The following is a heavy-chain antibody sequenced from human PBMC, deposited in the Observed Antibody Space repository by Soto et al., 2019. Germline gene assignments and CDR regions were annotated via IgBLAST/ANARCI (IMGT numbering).Heavy chain of an antibody. CDR2: IWYDGSNK. V-gene: IGHV3-30*02. J-gene: IGHJ4*02. D-gene: IGHD6-19*01. CDR3: VAGQYFFDY. Sequence: GGSLRLSCAASGFTFSSYGIHWVRQAPGKGLEWVAVIWYDGSNKYYADSVKGRFTISRGNSKNLLYLQMNSLRADDTAVYYGVAGQYFFDYCGQGTLVTVSS. CDR1: GFTFSSYG.